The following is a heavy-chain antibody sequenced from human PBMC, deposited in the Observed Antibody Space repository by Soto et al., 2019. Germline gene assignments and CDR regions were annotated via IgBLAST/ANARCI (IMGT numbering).Heavy chain of an antibody. D-gene: IGHD6-13*01. V-gene: IGHV3-48*02. CDR3: ARTLAAAAYYYYYGMDV. CDR1: EFTFSNYG. Sequence: PGGSLRLSCAASEFTFSNYGMHWVRQAPGKGLEWVSYITSSSSTIYYADSVKGRFTISRDNAKNSLYLQMNSLRDEDTAVYYCARTLAAAAYYYYYGMDVWGQGTTVTVSS. CDR2: ITSSSSTI. J-gene: IGHJ6*02.